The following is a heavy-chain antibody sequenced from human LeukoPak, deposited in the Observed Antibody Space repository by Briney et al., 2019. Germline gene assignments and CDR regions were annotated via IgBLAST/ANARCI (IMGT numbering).Heavy chain of an antibody. CDR3: ARDGPDYGDKTEYFQH. CDR1: GYTFTSYY. Sequence: ASVKVSCKASGYTFTSYYMHWVRQAPGQGLEWMGIINPSGGSTSYAQKFQGRVTMTRDTSTSTVYMELSSLRSEDTAVYYCARDGPDYGDKTEYFQHWGQGTLVTVSS. D-gene: IGHD4-17*01. J-gene: IGHJ1*01. V-gene: IGHV1-46*01. CDR2: INPSGGST.